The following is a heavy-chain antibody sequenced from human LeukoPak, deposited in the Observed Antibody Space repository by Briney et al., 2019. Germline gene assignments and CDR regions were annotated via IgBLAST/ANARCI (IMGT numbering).Heavy chain of an antibody. V-gene: IGHV3-23*01. J-gene: IGHJ6*04. CDR2: ISGSGGST. CDR3: AKGGDYEGYYYYGMDV. Sequence: GGSLRLSCAASGFTFSSYAMSWVRQAPGKGLEWVSAISGSGGSTYYADSVKGRFTISRDNSKNTLYLQMNSLRAEDTAVYCCAKGGDYEGYYYYGMDVWGKGTTVTVSS. CDR1: GFTFSSYA. D-gene: IGHD4-17*01.